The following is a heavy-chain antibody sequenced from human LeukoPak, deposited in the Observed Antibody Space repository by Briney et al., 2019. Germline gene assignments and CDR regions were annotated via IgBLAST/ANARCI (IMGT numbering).Heavy chain of an antibody. V-gene: IGHV3-30*03. CDR1: GFSIGNYD. D-gene: IGHD3-3*01. Sequence: GGSLRLSCEASGFSIGNYDMYWVRLAPGKGLEWLALISDDGSHKYYTDSVKGRFTISRDNSKNTLYLQMNSLRAEDTAVYYCAGEEYYDFWSGYFDYWGQGTLVTVSS. J-gene: IGHJ4*02. CDR3: AGEEYYDFWSGYFDY. CDR2: ISDDGSHK.